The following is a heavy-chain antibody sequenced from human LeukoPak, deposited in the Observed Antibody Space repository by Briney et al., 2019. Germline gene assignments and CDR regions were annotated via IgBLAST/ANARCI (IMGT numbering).Heavy chain of an antibody. V-gene: IGHV3-23*01. J-gene: IGHJ1*01. CDR1: GFPFSNYA. D-gene: IGHD4-11*01. CDR2: ISGDAGTT. CDR3: AKDHSNYAYFQH. Sequence: PGGSLRLSCVASGFPFSNYAMSWVRQAPGKGLECVSVISGDAGTTYYADSVKGRFTISRDNSKNTLYLQMNSLRAEDTAVYYCAKDHSNYAYFQHWGQGTLVTVSS.